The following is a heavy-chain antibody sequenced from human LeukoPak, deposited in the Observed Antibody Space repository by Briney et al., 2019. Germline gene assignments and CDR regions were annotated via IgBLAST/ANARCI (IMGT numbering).Heavy chain of an antibody. D-gene: IGHD2-15*01. CDR1: GFTFSVYS. V-gene: IGHV3-48*01. J-gene: IGHJ4*02. CDR2: ISSSSTTI. CDR3: AREIPGRIAADC. Sequence: GGSLRLSCAASGFTFSVYSMNWVRQAPGKGLEWISYISSSSTTIYYADSVKGRFTISRDNAKNSLFLQMNRLRGEDTAIYFCAREIPGRIAADCWGQGTLVTVSS.